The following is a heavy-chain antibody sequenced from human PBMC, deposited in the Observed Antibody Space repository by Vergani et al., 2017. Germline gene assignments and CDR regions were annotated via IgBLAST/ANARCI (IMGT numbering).Heavy chain of an antibody. J-gene: IGHJ4*02. CDR1: GGSISSGDYY. Sequence: QLQLQQSGPGLVKPSQTLSLTCTVSGGSISSGDYYWSWIRQPPGKGLEWIGYIYHSGSTYYNPSLKSRVTISVDRSKNQFSLKLSSVTAADTAVYYCARKNYNWNVHDYWGQGTLVTVSS. V-gene: IGHV4-30-4*01. D-gene: IGHD1-1*01. CDR3: ARKNYNWNVHDY. CDR2: IYHSGST.